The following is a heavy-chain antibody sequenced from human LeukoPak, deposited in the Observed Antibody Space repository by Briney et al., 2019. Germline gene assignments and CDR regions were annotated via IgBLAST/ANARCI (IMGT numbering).Heavy chain of an antibody. CDR2: ISGSGGST. J-gene: IGHJ4*02. CDR3: AKDRRTYGDYRGDY. V-gene: IGHV3-23*01. CDR1: GFTVSSNY. D-gene: IGHD4-17*01. Sequence: GGSLRLSCAASGFTVSSNYISWVRQAPGKGLEWVSAISGSGGSTYYADSVKGRFTISRDNSKNTLYLQTNSLRAEDTAVYYCAKDRRTYGDYRGDYWGQGTLVTVSS.